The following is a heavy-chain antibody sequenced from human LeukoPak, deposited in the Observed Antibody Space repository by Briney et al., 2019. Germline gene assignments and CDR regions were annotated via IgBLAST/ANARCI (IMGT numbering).Heavy chain of an antibody. J-gene: IGHJ4*02. V-gene: IGHV3-23*01. CDR3: AKDQRSGSYYHLFDY. Sequence: GGSLRLSCAASGFTFSSYAMSWVRQAPGKGLEWVSAISGSGGSTYYADSVKGRFTISRDNSKNTLYLHMNSLRAEDTAVYYCAKDQRSGSYYHLFDYWGQGTLVTVSS. CDR2: ISGSGGST. D-gene: IGHD1-26*01. CDR1: GFTFSSYA.